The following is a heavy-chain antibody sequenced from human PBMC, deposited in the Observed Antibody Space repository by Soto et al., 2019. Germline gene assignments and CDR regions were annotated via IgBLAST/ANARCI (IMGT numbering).Heavy chain of an antibody. CDR2: INPNSGGT. CDR1: GYTFTGYY. CDR3: ARDLDFWSGYFMDV. Sequence: ASVKVSCKASGYTFTGYYMHWVRQAPGQGLEWMGWINPNSGGTNYAQKFQGWVTMTRDASTSTAYMELSRLRSDDTAVYYCARDLDFWSGYFMDVWGKGTTVTVSS. D-gene: IGHD3-3*01. J-gene: IGHJ6*03. V-gene: IGHV1-2*04.